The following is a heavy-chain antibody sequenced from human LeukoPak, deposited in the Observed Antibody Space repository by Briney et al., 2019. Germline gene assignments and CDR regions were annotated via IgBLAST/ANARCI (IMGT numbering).Heavy chain of an antibody. V-gene: IGHV3-23*01. Sequence: GGSLRLSCAASQFTFTTYAMSWVRQAPGRGLEWVSSIGDSGVPTYYADSVKGRFTISRDNSQNTLYLQMNSLGADDTAVYYCAKVATWTYFDSWGQGTLVTVPS. J-gene: IGHJ4*02. CDR2: IGDSGVPT. CDR1: QFTFTTYA. CDR3: AKVATWTYFDS. D-gene: IGHD3/OR15-3a*01.